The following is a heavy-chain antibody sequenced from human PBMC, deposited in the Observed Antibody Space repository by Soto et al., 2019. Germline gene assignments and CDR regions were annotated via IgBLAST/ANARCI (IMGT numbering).Heavy chain of an antibody. D-gene: IGHD5-12*01. V-gene: IGHV2-70*11. J-gene: IGHJ4*02. Sequence: SGPTLVNPTQTLTLTCTFSGFSLRTSGLCVSWIRQPPGKALEWLARIDRDDDTYYSTSLKSRVTITKDTSKNQVALTMTNMDPVDTATYYCTLSTIVGTILRFDFWGQGTLVTVSS. CDR3: TLSTIVGTILRFDF. CDR2: IDRDDDT. CDR1: GFSLRTSGLC.